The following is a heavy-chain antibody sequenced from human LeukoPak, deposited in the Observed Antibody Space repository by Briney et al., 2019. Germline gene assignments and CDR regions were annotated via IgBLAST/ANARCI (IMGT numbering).Heavy chain of an antibody. J-gene: IGHJ4*02. V-gene: IGHV3-23*01. CDR3: ARLITSETTTYYPVFQY. CDR1: GFTFSNYA. CDR2: ISGSGGNT. Sequence: GGSLRLSCAASGFTFSNYAMSWVRQAPGKGLEWISIISGSGGNTYYADSVKGRFTVSGDISKNTLYLQMNSLRAEGTAEYYCARLITSETTTYYPVFQYGGQGALVTVSS. D-gene: IGHD2/OR15-2a*01.